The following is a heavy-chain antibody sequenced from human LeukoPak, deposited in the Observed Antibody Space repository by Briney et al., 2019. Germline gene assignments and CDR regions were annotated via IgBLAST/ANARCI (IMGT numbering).Heavy chain of an antibody. D-gene: IGHD3-22*01. Sequence: PGGSLRLSCAASGFTFSSYSMNWVRQAPGKGLGWVSSISSSSSYIYYADSVKGRFTIFRDNFKNMLYLQMNSLRVEDTAVYYCAKGHGDASGYYYFDSWGQGTLVTVSS. CDR1: GFTFSSYS. V-gene: IGHV3-21*04. CDR3: AKGHGDASGYYYFDS. J-gene: IGHJ4*02. CDR2: ISSSSSYI.